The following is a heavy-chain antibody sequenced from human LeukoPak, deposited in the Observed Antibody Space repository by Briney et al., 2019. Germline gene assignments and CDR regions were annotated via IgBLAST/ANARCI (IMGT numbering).Heavy chain of an antibody. CDR2: IYYSGST. D-gene: IGHD2-2*01. Sequence: TSETLSLTCTVSGGSISSSSYYWGWIRQPPGKGLEWIGSIYYSGSTYYNPSLKSRVTISVDTSKNQFSLKLSSVTAADMAVYYCARHVVVVPAAMAEGNYFDYWGQGTLVTVSS. CDR3: ARHVVVVPAAMAEGNYFDY. J-gene: IGHJ4*02. V-gene: IGHV4-39*01. CDR1: GGSISSSSYY.